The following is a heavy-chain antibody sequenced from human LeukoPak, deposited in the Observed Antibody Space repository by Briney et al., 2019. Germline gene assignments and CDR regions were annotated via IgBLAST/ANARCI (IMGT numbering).Heavy chain of an antibody. CDR1: GNSIRSYY. V-gene: IGHV4-59*08. Sequence: PSETLSLTCTVSGNSIRSYYWNWIRQPPGKGLEWIGYIYYSATTSYNPSLRSRVTISVDMSKNQFSLRLTSVTAADTAVYYCARQSEGFDSWGQGTLVTVSS. CDR2: IYYSATT. J-gene: IGHJ4*02. CDR3: ARQSEGFDS.